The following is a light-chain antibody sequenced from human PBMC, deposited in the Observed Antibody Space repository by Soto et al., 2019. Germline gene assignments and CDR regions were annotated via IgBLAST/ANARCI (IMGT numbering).Light chain of an antibody. CDR1: SSDVGGYNY. CDR2: DVS. CDR3: SSPV. V-gene: IGLV2-14*01. J-gene: IGLJ2*01. Sequence: QSALTQPASVSGSPGQSITISCTGTSSDVGGYNYVSWYQQHPGKAPKLMIYDVSNRPSGVSNRFSGSKSGNTASLTISGLLAEDEADYYCSSPVFGGGTKLTVL.